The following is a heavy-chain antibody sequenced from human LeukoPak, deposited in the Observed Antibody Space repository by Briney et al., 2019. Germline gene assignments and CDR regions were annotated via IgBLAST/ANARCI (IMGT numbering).Heavy chain of an antibody. CDR2: INPNSGGT. Sequence: ASVKVSCKASGYTFTGYYMHWVRQAPGQGLEWMGWINPNSGGTNYAQKFQGRVTMTRDTSISTAYMELSRLRSDDTAVYYCARWGSYALDYYYYGMDVWGQGTTVTVSS. CDR1: GYTFTGYY. J-gene: IGHJ6*02. CDR3: ARWGSYALDYYYYGMDV. V-gene: IGHV1-2*02. D-gene: IGHD1-26*01.